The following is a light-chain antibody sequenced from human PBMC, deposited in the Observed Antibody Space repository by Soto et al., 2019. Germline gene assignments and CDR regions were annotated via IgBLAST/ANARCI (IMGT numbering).Light chain of an antibody. J-gene: IGKJ1*01. Sequence: EMVMTQSPDTLSVSPGERATLSCRASQSVGSNLAWYQQKPGQAPRLLIYAASTRATGIPDRFSGSGSGTEFTLTISSLQSEDFAVYYCQQFRNWPWTFGQGTKVDIK. CDR2: AAS. V-gene: IGKV3-15*01. CDR1: QSVGSN. CDR3: QQFRNWPWT.